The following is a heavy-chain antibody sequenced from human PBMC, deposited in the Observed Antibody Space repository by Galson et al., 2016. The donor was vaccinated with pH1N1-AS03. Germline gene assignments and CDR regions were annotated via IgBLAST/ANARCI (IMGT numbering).Heavy chain of an antibody. CDR3: ARGKDFWSGYPDDPFDI. Sequence: SLRLSCAASGFIFSGYWMSWVRQAPGKGLEWVANMKQDGSEKYYVDSVKGRFTIARDNAKNSVYLQMNSLRGEDTTVYYCARGKDFWSGYPDDPFDIWGQGTRVTVSS. V-gene: IGHV3-7*03. CDR2: MKQDGSEK. D-gene: IGHD3-3*01. CDR1: GFIFSGYW. J-gene: IGHJ3*02.